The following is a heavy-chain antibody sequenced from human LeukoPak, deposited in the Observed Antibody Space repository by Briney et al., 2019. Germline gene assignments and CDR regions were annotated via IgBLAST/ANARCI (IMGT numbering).Heavy chain of an antibody. J-gene: IGHJ6*02. CDR2: IYYSGST. Sequence: SETLSLTCAVYGGSFSGYYWSWIRQPPGKGLEWIGYIYYSGSTNYNPSLKSRVTISVDTSKNQFSLKLSSVTAADTAVYYCARASSSWYDYGMDVWGQGTTVTVSS. CDR3: ARASSSWYDYGMDV. CDR1: GGSFSGYY. V-gene: IGHV4-59*01. D-gene: IGHD6-13*01.